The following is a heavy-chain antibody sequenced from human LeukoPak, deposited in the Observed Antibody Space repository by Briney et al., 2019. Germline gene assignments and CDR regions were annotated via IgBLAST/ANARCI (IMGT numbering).Heavy chain of an antibody. CDR3: AKDDAWGRFQN. V-gene: IGHV3-23*01. J-gene: IGHJ1*01. D-gene: IGHD3-16*01. CDR2: ISPSGDIL. Sequence: GGTLRLSCAASGFTFSIHGINWVRQAPGKGLEWVSAISPSGDILYYADSVKGQFTISRDNSKDMVYLQMNSLRAEDTAIYYCAKDDAWGRFQNWGQGKVVTVSS. CDR1: GFTFSIHG.